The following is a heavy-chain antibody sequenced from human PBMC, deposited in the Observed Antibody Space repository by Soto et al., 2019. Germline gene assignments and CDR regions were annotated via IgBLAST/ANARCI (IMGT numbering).Heavy chain of an antibody. J-gene: IGHJ3*02. CDR3: ARGRDSAFDI. Sequence: KQSQTLSLPCAISGDSIYTASVAWNWIRQSPSRGLEWLGRTYYRSKWISDYAVSVKSRILINPDTPKNQFSLQLNSVTPEDTAVYYCARGRDSAFDIWGQGTMVTVSS. D-gene: IGHD2-15*01. CDR1: GDSIYTASVA. V-gene: IGHV6-1*01. CDR2: TYYRSKWIS.